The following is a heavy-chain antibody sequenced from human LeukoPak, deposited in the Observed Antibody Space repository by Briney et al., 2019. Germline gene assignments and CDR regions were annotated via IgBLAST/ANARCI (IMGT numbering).Heavy chain of an antibody. Sequence: TSETLSLTCTVSGASVSSDYWSWIRQSPGKELEWIGYIYHSGHTMSNPSLKSRVSLSLDTSNNQFSLKLSSVTAADTAVYYCARHPFQYPFDHWGQGTVVSVSS. J-gene: IGHJ5*02. CDR1: GASVSSDY. D-gene: IGHD2/OR15-2a*01. CDR2: IYHSGHT. V-gene: IGHV4-59*08. CDR3: ARHPFQYPFDH.